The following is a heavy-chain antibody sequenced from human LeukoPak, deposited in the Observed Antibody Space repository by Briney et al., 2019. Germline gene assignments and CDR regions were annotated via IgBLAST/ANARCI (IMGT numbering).Heavy chain of an antibody. CDR2: IYHSGST. D-gene: IGHD3-10*01. Sequence: PSETLSLTCTVSGYSISSGYYWGWIRQPPGKGLEWIGSIYHSGSTYYNPSLKSRVTISVDTSKNQFSLKLSSVTAADTAVYYWARVGGVRGRTLYKAFDIWGQGTMVTVSS. CDR3: ARVGGVRGRTLYKAFDI. V-gene: IGHV4-38-2*02. J-gene: IGHJ3*02. CDR1: GYSISSGYY.